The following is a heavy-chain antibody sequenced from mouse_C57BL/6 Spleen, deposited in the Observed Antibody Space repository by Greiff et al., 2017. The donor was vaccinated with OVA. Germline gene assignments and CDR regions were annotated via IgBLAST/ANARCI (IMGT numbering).Heavy chain of an antibody. CDR1: GFSFNTYA. D-gene: IGHD2-3*01. Sequence: EVHLVESGGGLVQPKGSLKLSCAASGFSFNTYAMNWVRQAPGKGLEWVARIRSKSNNYATYYADSVKDRFTISRDDSESMLYLQMNNLKTEDTAMYYCVRHFDGYPYYYAMDYWGQGTSVTVSA. CDR2: IRSKSNNYAT. CDR3: VRHFDGYPYYYAMDY. V-gene: IGHV10-1*01. J-gene: IGHJ4*01.